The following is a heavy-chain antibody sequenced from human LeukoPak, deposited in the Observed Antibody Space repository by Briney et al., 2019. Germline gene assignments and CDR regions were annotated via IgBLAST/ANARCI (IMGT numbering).Heavy chain of an antibody. D-gene: IGHD3-3*01. J-gene: IGHJ6*03. V-gene: IGHV4-59*11. CDR3: ARVLQNYYHLDV. CDR2: IYDSGSA. Sequence: SETLSLTCTVSGVSINSHYWSWIRQPPGKGLEWIWFIYDSGSANYKSSLESRVTMTVDTSKNQFSLKLNSVTAADTAVYYCARVLQNYYHLDVWGKGTTVTVSS. CDR1: GVSINSHY.